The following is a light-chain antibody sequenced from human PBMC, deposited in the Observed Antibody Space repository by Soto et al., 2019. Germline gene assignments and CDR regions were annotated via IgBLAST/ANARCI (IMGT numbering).Light chain of an antibody. Sequence: EIVLTQFPASVSLSLGGRATLSCRASRTVNSQLAWYQQKPGQAPRLLIYDAFNRAADIPARFSGSETGTDFTLTINNLEPEDFAVYYCQQRWDWPLTFGGGTKVEIK. CDR1: RTVNSQ. CDR2: DAF. J-gene: IGKJ4*01. CDR3: QQRWDWPLT. V-gene: IGKV3-11*01.